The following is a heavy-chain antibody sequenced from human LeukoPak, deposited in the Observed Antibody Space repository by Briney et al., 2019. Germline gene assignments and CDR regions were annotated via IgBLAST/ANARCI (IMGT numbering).Heavy chain of an antibody. D-gene: IGHD3-10*01. CDR3: ARHIKWFGESRNLFDY. V-gene: IGHV4-39*01. CDR1: GGSISSSSDY. Sequence: PSETLSLTCTVSGGSISSSSDYWGWIRQAPGKGREWIGSIYYHENTYYNSSLKSRVTISVDTSKNQFSLKLSSVTAADTAVYYCARHIKWFGESRNLFDYWGQGTLVTVSS. J-gene: IGHJ4*02. CDR2: IYYHENT.